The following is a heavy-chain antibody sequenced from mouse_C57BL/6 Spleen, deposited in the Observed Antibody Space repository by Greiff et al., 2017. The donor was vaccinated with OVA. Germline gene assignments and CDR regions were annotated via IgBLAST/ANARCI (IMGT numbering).Heavy chain of an antibody. D-gene: IGHD1-1*01. CDR3: AISEIYYYGSSYAMDY. V-gene: IGHV1-53*01. J-gene: IGHJ4*01. CDR2: INPSNGGT. Sequence: QVQLQQPGTELVKPGASVKLSCKASGYTFTSYWMHWVKQRPGQGLEWIGNINPSNGGTNYNEKFKSKATLTVDKSSSTAYMQLSSLTSEDSAVYYCAISEIYYYGSSYAMDYWGQGTSVTVSS. CDR1: GYTFTSYW.